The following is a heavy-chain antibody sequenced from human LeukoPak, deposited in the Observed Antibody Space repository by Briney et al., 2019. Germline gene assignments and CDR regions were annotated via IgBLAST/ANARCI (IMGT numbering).Heavy chain of an antibody. D-gene: IGHD3-22*01. V-gene: IGHV4-38-2*02. Sequence: KSSETLSLTCTVSGYSISSGYYWGWIRQPPGKGLEWIGSIYHSGSTYYNPSLKSRVTISVDTSKNQFSLKLSSVTAADTAVYYCARIHDSSDPWGQGTLVTVSS. CDR1: GYSISSGYY. CDR3: ARIHDSSDP. CDR2: IYHSGST. J-gene: IGHJ4*02.